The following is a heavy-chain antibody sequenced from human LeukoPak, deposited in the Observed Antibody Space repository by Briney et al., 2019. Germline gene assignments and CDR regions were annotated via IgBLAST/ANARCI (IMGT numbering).Heavy chain of an antibody. CDR2: LSSGDNDR. CDR1: GFNFSDFA. D-gene: IGHD3-3*01. Sequence: GGSLRLSCVASGFNFSDFAMCWVRRAPGRGLEWVSLLSSGDNDRYYADSVKGRFTISRDNSKNTLYLEMIRLRAEDTALYFCAKRGVLTESYYFDSWGQGTLVTVSS. CDR3: AKRGVLTESYYFDS. J-gene: IGHJ4*02. V-gene: IGHV3-23*01.